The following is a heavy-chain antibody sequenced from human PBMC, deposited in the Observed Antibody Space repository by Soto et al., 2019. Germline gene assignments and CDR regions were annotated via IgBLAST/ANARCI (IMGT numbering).Heavy chain of an antibody. CDR3: TTGNSCSSTICYHYYYYYGMDV. V-gene: IGHV3-15*07. CDR1: GFTFSNAW. J-gene: IGHJ6*02. CDR2: IKSKTDGGTT. Sequence: EVQLVESGGGLVKPGGSLRLSCAASGFTFSNAWMNWVRQAPGKGLEWVGSIKSKTDGGTTDYAAPVKGRFSISIDDSKNTLYLQMNSLKTDHTAVYYCTTGNSCSSTICYHYYYYYGMDVWGQGTTVTVSS. D-gene: IGHD2-2*01.